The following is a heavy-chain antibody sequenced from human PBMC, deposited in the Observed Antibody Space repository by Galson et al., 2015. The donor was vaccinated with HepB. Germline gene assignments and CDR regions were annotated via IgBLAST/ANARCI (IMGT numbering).Heavy chain of an antibody. D-gene: IGHD7-27*01. Sequence: SLRLSCAVPRFIFNSYGMSWVRQAPGKGLQWVSGISGAGTGTYYADSVKGRCTISRDNSDNTLHLQMSGLRSEDTAVYYCVKDLNWLYWGPRFMFYGMDVWGQGTTVTVAS. J-gene: IGHJ6*02. V-gene: IGHV3-23*01. CDR1: RFIFNSYG. CDR2: ISGAGTGT. CDR3: VKDLNWLYWGPRFMFYGMDV.